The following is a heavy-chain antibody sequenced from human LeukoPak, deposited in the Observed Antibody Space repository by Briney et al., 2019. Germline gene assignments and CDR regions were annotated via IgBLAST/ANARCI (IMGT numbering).Heavy chain of an antibody. J-gene: IGHJ5*02. CDR2: ISGSGGST. V-gene: IGHV3-23*01. CDR1: GFTFSSYS. D-gene: IGHD3-22*01. CDR3: AKSYYYDSSGYPWFDP. Sequence: PGGSLRLSCAASGFTFSSYSMNWVRQAPGKGLEWVSAISGSGGSTYYADSVKGRFTISRDNSKNTLYLQMNSLRAEDTAVYYCAKSYYYDSSGYPWFDPWGQGTLVTVSS.